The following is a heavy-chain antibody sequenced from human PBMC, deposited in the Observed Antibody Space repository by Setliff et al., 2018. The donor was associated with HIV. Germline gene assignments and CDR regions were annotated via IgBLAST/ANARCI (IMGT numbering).Heavy chain of an antibody. V-gene: IGHV4-4*07. CDR3: ARDWVTRSNYYGSGSPWYFDF. D-gene: IGHD3-10*01. Sequence: SETLSLTCTVSGDSITSRPYWTWVRQPAGKGLEWIGRVYASAYSNYNPSLKSRVTMSVDTSQNQFSLKLRSVNAADTAVYYCARDWVTRSNYYGSGSPWYFDFWGRGILVTVSS. J-gene: IGHJ2*01. CDR1: GDSITSRPY. CDR2: VYASAYS.